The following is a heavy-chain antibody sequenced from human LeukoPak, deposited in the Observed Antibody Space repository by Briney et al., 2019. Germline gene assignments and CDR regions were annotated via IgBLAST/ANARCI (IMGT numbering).Heavy chain of an antibody. CDR3: ARGIVGATGAFDI. CDR1: GFTFSSYA. CDR2: ISSNGGST. J-gene: IGHJ3*02. D-gene: IGHD1-26*01. Sequence: GGSLRLSCAASGFTFSSYAMHWVRQAPGKGLEYVSAISSNGGSTYYANSVKGRFTISRGNSKNTLYLQMGSLRAEDMAVYYCARGIVGATGAFDIWGQGTMVTVSS. V-gene: IGHV3-64*01.